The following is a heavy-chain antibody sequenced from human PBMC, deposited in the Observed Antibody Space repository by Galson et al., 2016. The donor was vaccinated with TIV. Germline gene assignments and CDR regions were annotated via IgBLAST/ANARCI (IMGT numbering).Heavy chain of an antibody. CDR1: GDTFNSYA. CDR3: AISSRRDRYGHTNWFDP. D-gene: IGHD5-24*01. Sequence: SVKVSCKASGDTFNSYAINWVRQAPGQGLEWVGRALPMFGTSNYAEEFQDRVTITADESMSTAYMELSSLTSDDTAVYYCAISSRRDRYGHTNWFDPWGRGTLVTVSS. V-gene: IGHV1-69*13. CDR2: ALPMFGTS. J-gene: IGHJ5*02.